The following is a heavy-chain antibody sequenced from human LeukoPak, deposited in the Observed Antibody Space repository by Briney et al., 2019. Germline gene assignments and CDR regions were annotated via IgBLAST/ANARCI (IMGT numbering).Heavy chain of an antibody. CDR1: GYTFTGYY. V-gene: IGHV1-2*06. Sequence: ASVKVSCKASGYTFTGYYMHWVRQAPGQGLEWMGRINPNSGGTNYAQKFQGRVTMTRDTSISTAYMELSRLRSDDTAVYYCARDRLRDQLLTNWFDPWGQGPLVTVSS. J-gene: IGHJ5*02. CDR3: ARDRLRDQLLTNWFDP. D-gene: IGHD2-2*01. CDR2: INPNSGGT.